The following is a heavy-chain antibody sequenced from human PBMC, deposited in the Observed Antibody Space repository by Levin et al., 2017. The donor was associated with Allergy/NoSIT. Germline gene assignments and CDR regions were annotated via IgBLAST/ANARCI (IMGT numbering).Heavy chain of an antibody. CDR1: GFTFSSYA. V-gene: IGHV3-23*01. D-gene: IGHD3-3*01. CDR2: ISGSGGST. Sequence: SCAASGFTFSSYAMSWVRQAPGKGLEWVSAISGSGGSTYYADSVKGRFTISRDNSKNTLYLQMNSLRAEDTAVYYCAKDLIPFLEWLLTAFDYWGQGTLVTVSS. CDR3: AKDLIPFLEWLLTAFDY. J-gene: IGHJ4*02.